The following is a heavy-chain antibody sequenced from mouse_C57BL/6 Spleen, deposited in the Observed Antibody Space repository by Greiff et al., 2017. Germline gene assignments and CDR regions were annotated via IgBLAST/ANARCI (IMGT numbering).Heavy chain of an antibody. CDR1: GYAFSSSW. D-gene: IGHD2-1*01. CDR3: ARSGDGNYGRAWFAY. Sequence: VQLQQSGPELVKPGASVKISCKASGYAFSSSWMNWVKQRPGKGLEWIGRIYPGDGDTNYNGKFKGKATLTADKSSSTAYMQLSSLTSEDSAVYFCARSGDGNYGRAWFAYWGQGTLVTVSA. CDR2: IYPGDGDT. J-gene: IGHJ3*01. V-gene: IGHV1-82*01.